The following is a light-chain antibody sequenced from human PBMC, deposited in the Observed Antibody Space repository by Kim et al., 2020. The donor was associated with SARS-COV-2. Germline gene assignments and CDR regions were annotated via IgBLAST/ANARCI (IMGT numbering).Light chain of an antibody. V-gene: IGKV1-5*03. CDR1: QSTSSL. J-gene: IGKJ1*01. CDR3: QQYNNPWA. Sequence: SASVGDRITITCRASQSTSSLVAWYQQKPGKAPKLLIYKASTLQSGVPSRFSGSGSGTEFTLTISTLQPDDFATYYCQQYNNPWAFGQGTKVDIK. CDR2: KAS.